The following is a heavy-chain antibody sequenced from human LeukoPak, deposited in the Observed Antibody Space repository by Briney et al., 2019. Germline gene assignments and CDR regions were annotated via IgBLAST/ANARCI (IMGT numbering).Heavy chain of an antibody. J-gene: IGHJ4*02. CDR1: GFTFSSFG. V-gene: IGHV3-33*01. D-gene: IGHD6-13*01. CDR2: TWSDGSKE. Sequence: GRSLRLSCAASGFTFSSFGMHWVRQTPGKGLEWVALTWSDGSKEYYADTVKGRFTISRDITKNTVDLQMKSLRAEDTAVYYCARSSTESSSWHSYFDYWGQGTLVTVSS. CDR3: ARSSTESSSWHSYFDY.